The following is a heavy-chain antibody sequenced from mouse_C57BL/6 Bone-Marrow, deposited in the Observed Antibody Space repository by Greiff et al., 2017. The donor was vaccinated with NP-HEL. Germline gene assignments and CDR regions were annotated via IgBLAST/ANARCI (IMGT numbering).Heavy chain of an antibody. CDR2: IDPSDSYT. J-gene: IGHJ4*01. V-gene: IGHV1-59*01. D-gene: IGHD2-5*01. CDR1: GYTFTSYW. Sequence: QVQLQQPGAELVRPGTSVKLSCKASGYTFTSYWMHWVKQRPGQGLEWIGVIDPSDSYTNYNQKFKGKATLTVDTSSSTAYMQLGGLTSEDSAVYYCARFSNYRSDAMDYRGQGTSVTVSS. CDR3: ARFSNYRSDAMDY.